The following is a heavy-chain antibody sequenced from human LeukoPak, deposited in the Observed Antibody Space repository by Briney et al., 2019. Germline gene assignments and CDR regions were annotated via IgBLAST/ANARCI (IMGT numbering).Heavy chain of an antibody. D-gene: IGHD3-10*01. Sequence: ASEKVSCKASGYTFTGYYMHWVRQAPGQGLEWMGWINPNSGGTNYAQKLQGRVTMTTDTSTSAAYMELRSLRSDDTAVYYCARVSMVRGVITTFDYWGQGTLVTVSS. CDR2: INPNSGGT. J-gene: IGHJ4*02. V-gene: IGHV1-2*02. CDR1: GYTFTGYY. CDR3: ARVSMVRGVITTFDY.